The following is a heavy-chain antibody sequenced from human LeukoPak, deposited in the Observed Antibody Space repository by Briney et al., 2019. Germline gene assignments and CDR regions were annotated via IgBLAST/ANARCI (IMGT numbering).Heavy chain of an antibody. D-gene: IGHD2-2*01. CDR1: GYTFTTYD. V-gene: IGHV1-8*01. CDR3: ARGRCVGSTDCYYFDS. CDR2: MNPNSGNT. J-gene: IGHJ4*02. Sequence: ASVKVSCKASGYTFTTYDINWVRQATGQGLEWMGWMNPNSGNTGYAQKFQGRVTITRDTSASTAYMELSSLRSEDTAVYYCARGRCVGSTDCYYFDSWGQGTLVTVSS.